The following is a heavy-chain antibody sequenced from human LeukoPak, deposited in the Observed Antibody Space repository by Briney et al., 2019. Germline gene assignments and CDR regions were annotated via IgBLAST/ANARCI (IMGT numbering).Heavy chain of an antibody. V-gene: IGHV4-61*02. CDR2: IYTSGST. J-gene: IGHJ4*02. CDR3: AREYYYGSGMDY. Sequence: SETLSLTCTVSGGSISSGSYYWSWLRQPAGTGLEWIGRIYTSGSTNYNPSLKSRVTISVDTSKNQFSLKLSSVTAADTAVYYCAREYYYGSGMDYWGQGTLVTVSS. D-gene: IGHD3-10*01. CDR1: GGSISSGSYY.